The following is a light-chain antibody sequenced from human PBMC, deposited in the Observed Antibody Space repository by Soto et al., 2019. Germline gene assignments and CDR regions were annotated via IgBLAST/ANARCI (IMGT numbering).Light chain of an antibody. CDR3: QQSYRTPPFN. J-gene: IGKJ3*01. CDR2: EAS. CDR1: QSINTF. V-gene: IGKV1-39*01. Sequence: DIQMTQSPSPLSASVGDRVYITCRTSQSINTFLNWYQAKPGKAPKLLIYEASNLGNGVPSRFSGSGSGTDFTLTISSLQPEDSATYYCQQSYRTPPFNLGPGTRVDI.